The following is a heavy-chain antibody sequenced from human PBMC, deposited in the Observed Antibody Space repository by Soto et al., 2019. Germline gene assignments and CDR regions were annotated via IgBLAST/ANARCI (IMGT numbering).Heavy chain of an antibody. CDR2: IFYSGST. V-gene: IGHV4-31*03. Sequence: QVQLQESGPGLVKPSQTLSLTCTVSGGSISSGGNYWSWIRQPPGKGLEWIGYIFYSGSTYNNPSLKSRITISVDTSKNQFSLKLSSVTAADTAIYYCARVAGDFWSAYYLDYWGQGTLVTVSS. J-gene: IGHJ4*02. D-gene: IGHD3-3*01. CDR1: GGSISSGGNY. CDR3: ARVAGDFWSAYYLDY.